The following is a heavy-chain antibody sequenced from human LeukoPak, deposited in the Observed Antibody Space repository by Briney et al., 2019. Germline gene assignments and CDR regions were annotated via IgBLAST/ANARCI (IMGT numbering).Heavy chain of an antibody. CDR3: ARDQSHGMATIDYYYYGMDV. Sequence: GGSLRLSCAASGFTFSSYAMSWVRQAPGKGLEWVSAISGSGGSTYYADSVKGRFTISRDNSKNTLYLQMNSLRAEDTAVYYCARDQSHGMATIDYYYYGMDVWGQGTTVTVSS. J-gene: IGHJ6*02. V-gene: IGHV3-23*01. CDR2: ISGSGGST. D-gene: IGHD5-24*01. CDR1: GFTFSSYA.